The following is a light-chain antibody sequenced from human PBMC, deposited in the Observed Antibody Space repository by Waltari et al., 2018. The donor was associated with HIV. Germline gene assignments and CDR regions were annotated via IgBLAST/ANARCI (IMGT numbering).Light chain of an antibody. Sequence: EIVMTQSPATLSVSPGERATLSCRASQSVNSILAWYQQKPGQAPRLLIYGASTRATGIPARFSGSGSGTEFTLTISSLQSEDFAVYYCLQYNNWPRTFGQGTKWKSN. CDR3: LQYNNWPRT. CDR2: GAS. J-gene: IGKJ1*01. V-gene: IGKV3-15*01. CDR1: QSVNSI.